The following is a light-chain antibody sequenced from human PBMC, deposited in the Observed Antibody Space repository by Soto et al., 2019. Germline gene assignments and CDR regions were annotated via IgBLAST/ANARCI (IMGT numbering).Light chain of an antibody. CDR3: AAWDDSLSGRV. J-gene: IGLJ3*02. CDR1: SSNIGSNY. Sequence: QSVLTQPPSASGTPEQRVTISCSGSSSNIGSNYVSWYQQLPGTAPKVLIYRNNQRPSGVPDRFSGSKSGTSASLAISGPRPEDEADYYCAAWDDSLSGRVFGGGTKVTVL. CDR2: RNN. V-gene: IGLV1-47*01.